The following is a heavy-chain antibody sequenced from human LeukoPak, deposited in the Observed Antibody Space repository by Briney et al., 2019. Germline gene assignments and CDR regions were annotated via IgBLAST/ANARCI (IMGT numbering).Heavy chain of an antibody. J-gene: IGHJ5*02. CDR2: IYTSGIT. D-gene: IGHD2-2*01. CDR1: GGSISSGSYY. CDR3: ARHSTYCSSTSCYPLGYNWFDP. V-gene: IGHV4-61*02. Sequence: PSETLSLXCTVSGGSISSGSYYWSWIRQPAGKGLEWIGRIYTSGITNYNPSLKSRVTISVDTSKNQFSLKLSSVTAADTAVYYCARHSTYCSSTSCYPLGYNWFDPWGQGTLVTVSS.